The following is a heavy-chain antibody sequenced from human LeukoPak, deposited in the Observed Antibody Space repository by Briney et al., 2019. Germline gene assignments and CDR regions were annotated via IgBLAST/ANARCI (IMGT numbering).Heavy chain of an antibody. D-gene: IGHD1-26*01. CDR2: ISSSSSTI. CDR3: ARDLVVGATMYNWFDP. CDR1: GFTFSSYS. V-gene: IGHV3-48*01. J-gene: IGHJ5*02. Sequence: GGSLRLSCAASGFTFSSYSMNWVRQAPGKGLEWVSCISSSSSTIYYADSVKGRFTISRDNAKNSLYLQMNSLRAEDTAVYYCARDLVVGATMYNWFDPWGQGTLVTVSS.